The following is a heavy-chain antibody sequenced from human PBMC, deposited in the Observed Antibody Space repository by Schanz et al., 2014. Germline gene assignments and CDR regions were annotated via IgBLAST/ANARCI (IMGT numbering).Heavy chain of an antibody. Sequence: QVQLVQSGAEVMKPGASVKVSCKASGYTFTSYSMHWVRQAPGQGLEWMGMINPSGGSTTYAQKFQGRVTMTRDTTTSTVYMELSSLISEDTAVFYCARDGVDAAAGGNYWGQGTLVTVSS. V-gene: IGHV1-46*03. CDR3: ARDGVDAAAGGNY. J-gene: IGHJ4*02. CDR2: INPSGGST. D-gene: IGHD6-13*01. CDR1: GYTFTSYS.